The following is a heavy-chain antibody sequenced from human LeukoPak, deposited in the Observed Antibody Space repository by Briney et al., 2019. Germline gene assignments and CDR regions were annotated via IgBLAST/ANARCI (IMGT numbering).Heavy chain of an antibody. Sequence: ASVKVSCKASGYTFTGYYMHWVRQAPGQGLEWMGRINPNSGGTNYAQKFQGRVTTTRGTSISTAYMELSRLRSDDTAVYYCARGIPFDYYDSSGYQVPFDYWGQGTLVTVSS. CDR1: GYTFTGYY. D-gene: IGHD3-22*01. V-gene: IGHV1-2*06. CDR3: ARGIPFDYYDSSGYQVPFDY. CDR2: INPNSGGT. J-gene: IGHJ4*02.